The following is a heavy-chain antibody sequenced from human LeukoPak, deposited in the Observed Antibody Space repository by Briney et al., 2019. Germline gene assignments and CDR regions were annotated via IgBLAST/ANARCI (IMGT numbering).Heavy chain of an antibody. Sequence: PGGSLRLPCAASGFTFNSYAMTWVRQAPGKGLEWVSAISGGGVNTYYVDSVKGRFTISRDNSKNMLYLQMNSLRAEDTAVYYCAKTLGYSGYFSPWGQGTLVTVSS. D-gene: IGHD3-22*01. J-gene: IGHJ5*02. V-gene: IGHV3-23*01. CDR1: GFTFNSYA. CDR2: ISGGGVNT. CDR3: AKTLGYSGYFSP.